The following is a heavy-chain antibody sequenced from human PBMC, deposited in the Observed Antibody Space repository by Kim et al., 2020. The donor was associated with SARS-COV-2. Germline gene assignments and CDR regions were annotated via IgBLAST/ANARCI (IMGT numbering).Heavy chain of an antibody. J-gene: IGHJ4*02. D-gene: IGHD3-3*01. Sequence: SETLSLTCTVSGGSISSYYWSWIRQPPGKGLEWIGYIYYSGSTNYNPSLKSRVTISVDTSKNQFSLKLSSVTAADTAVYYCARASNYDFWSGYYSLDYWGQGTLVTVSS. CDR3: ARASNYDFWSGYYSLDY. V-gene: IGHV4-59*01. CDR1: GGSISSYY. CDR2: IYYSGST.